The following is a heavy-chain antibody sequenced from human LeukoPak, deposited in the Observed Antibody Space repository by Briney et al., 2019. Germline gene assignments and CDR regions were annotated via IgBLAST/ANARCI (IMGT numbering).Heavy chain of an antibody. V-gene: IGHV1-18*01. D-gene: IGHD2-15*01. Sequence: ASVKVSCKASGYTFTSYDITWVRQAPGQGLEWRGWISVYNGNTDYAQKFQGRVTMTTDTSTSTAFMELRSLRSDDTALYYCARLYCSGGSCLRLFDYWGQGTLVTVSS. CDR2: ISVYNGNT. J-gene: IGHJ4*02. CDR3: ARLYCSGGSCLRLFDY. CDR1: GYTFTSYD.